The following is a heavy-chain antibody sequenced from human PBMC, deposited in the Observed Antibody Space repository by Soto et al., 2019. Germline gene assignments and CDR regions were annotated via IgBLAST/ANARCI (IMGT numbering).Heavy chain of an antibody. J-gene: IGHJ5*02. D-gene: IGHD6-13*01. CDR1: GGSISSGGYY. V-gene: IGHV4-31*03. CDR2: IYYSGST. CDR3: ARYSSSWFPTSYNWFDP. Sequence: SETVSLTCTVSGGSISSGGYYWSWIRQHPGKGLEWIGYIYYSGSTYYNPSLKSRVTISVDTSKNQFSLKLSSVTAADTAVYYCARYSSSWFPTSYNWFDPWGQGTLVTVSS.